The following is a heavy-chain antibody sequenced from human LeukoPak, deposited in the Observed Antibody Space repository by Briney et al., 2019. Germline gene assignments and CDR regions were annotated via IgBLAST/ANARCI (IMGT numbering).Heavy chain of an antibody. CDR3: ARDESGGYSYGLFDY. D-gene: IGHD5-18*01. J-gene: IGHJ4*02. Sequence: VASVKVSCKASGGTFSSYAISWVRQAPGQGLEWMGGIIPIFGTANYAQKFQGRVTITADESTSTAYMELSSLRSEDTAVYYCARDESGGYSYGLFDYWGQGTLVTVSS. CDR1: GGTFSSYA. V-gene: IGHV1-69*13. CDR2: IIPIFGTA.